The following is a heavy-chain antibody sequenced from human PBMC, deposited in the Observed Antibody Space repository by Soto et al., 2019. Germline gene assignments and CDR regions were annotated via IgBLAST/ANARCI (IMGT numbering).Heavy chain of an antibody. D-gene: IGHD6-13*01. Sequence: PSETLSLPCTVSGGSISSFYWTWIRQPAGKGPEWIGRIYSGGRNNYNPSLKSRVTMSVDTSKNQFSLTLSSVTAAYTAMYHCARGSSRWDYWGEGTLVTVSS. CDR3: ARGSSRWDY. CDR1: GGSISSFY. CDR2: IYSGGRN. J-gene: IGHJ4*02. V-gene: IGHV4-4*07.